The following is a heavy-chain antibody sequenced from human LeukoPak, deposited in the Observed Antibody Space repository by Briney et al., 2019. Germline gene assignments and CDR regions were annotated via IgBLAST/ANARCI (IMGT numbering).Heavy chain of an antibody. Sequence: SQTLSLTCTVSGGSISSGSYYWSWIRQPAGKGLEWIGRIYTSGSTNYNPSLKSRVTISVDTSKNQYSLKLSSVTAADTAVYYCARDRSDFWSGYYYYYMGVWGKGTTVTVSS. CDR2: IYTSGST. D-gene: IGHD3-3*01. J-gene: IGHJ6*03. CDR3: ARDRSDFWSGYYYYYMGV. V-gene: IGHV4-61*02. CDR1: GGSISSGSYY.